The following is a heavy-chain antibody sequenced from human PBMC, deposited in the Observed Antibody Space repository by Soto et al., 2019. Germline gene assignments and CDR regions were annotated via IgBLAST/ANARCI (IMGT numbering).Heavy chain of an antibody. Sequence: ESGGGVVQPGRSLRLSCAASGFTFSRYDMHWVRQAPGKGLEWVAIISYDGSNKYYADSVKGRFTISRDNSKNTQYLQMNSLRPGDTAVYYCAKGSYSGIYSDFDYWGQGTLVTVSS. J-gene: IGHJ4*02. D-gene: IGHD1-26*01. CDR3: AKGSYSGIYSDFDY. CDR1: GFTFSRYD. CDR2: ISYDGSNK. V-gene: IGHV3-30*18.